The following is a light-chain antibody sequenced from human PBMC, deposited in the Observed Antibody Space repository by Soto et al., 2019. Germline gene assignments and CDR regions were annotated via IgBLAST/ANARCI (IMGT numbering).Light chain of an antibody. CDR1: QSVSGY. J-gene: IGKJ5*01. CDR2: ADS. V-gene: IGKV3-11*01. Sequence: EIAVSQPPSTLSLSPGETATLSCRASQSVSGYIGWYQQKPGQAPRLLIYADSNRATGIPARFSGSGSGTDFTLTISSLEPEDFSVYYCQQRYKWPITFGQGTRLEI. CDR3: QQRYKWPIT.